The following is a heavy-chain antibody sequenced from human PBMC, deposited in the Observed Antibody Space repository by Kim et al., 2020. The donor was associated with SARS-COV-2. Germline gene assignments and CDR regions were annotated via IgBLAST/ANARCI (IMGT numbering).Heavy chain of an antibody. D-gene: IGHD6-13*01. Sequence: FYAGSVKGRFTISRDHDKNSLYLQMNSLRDEDTAVYYCAGAPDGRGYYFDYWGQGTLVTVSP. J-gene: IGHJ4*02. CDR3: AGAPDGRGYYFDY. V-gene: IGHV3-48*02.